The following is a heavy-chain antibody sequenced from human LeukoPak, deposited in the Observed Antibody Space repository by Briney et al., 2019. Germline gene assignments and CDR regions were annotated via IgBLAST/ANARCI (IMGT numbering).Heavy chain of an antibody. D-gene: IGHD2-21*01. CDR3: ATGLVSAYEC. CDR2: IHSDGINT. J-gene: IGHJ4*02. CDR1: GLTFTNYW. V-gene: IGHV3-74*01. Sequence: GGSLRLSCAASGLTFTNYWMHWVRQAPGKGLVWVSRIHSDGINTVYADSVKGRFTISRDNAKNMLYLQMHSLRVEDTALYYCATGLVSAYECWGQGTPVTVSS.